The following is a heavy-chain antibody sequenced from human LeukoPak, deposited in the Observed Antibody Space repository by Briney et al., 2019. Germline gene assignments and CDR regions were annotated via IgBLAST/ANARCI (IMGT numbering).Heavy chain of an antibody. Sequence: GGSLRLSCAASGFTFGSYAMNWVRQAPGKGLEWVSVINSGGDTVYADSVKDRFTISRDNFKDTLYLHMNSLRVEDTAVYYCAKGGVSDYSNYYYWGQGTLVTVSA. J-gene: IGHJ4*02. CDR1: GFTFGSYA. CDR3: AKGGVSDYSNYYY. D-gene: IGHD4-11*01. CDR2: INSGGDT. V-gene: IGHV3-23*01.